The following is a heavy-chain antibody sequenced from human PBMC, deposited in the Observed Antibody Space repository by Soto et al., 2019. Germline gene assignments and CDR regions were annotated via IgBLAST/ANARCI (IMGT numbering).Heavy chain of an antibody. V-gene: IGHV1-18*01. CDR3: AREAAVTTRYYYYYGMDV. Sequence: GASVKVSCKASGYTFTSYGISWVRQAPGQGLEWMGWISAYNGNTNYAQKFQGRVTMTRDTSTSTVYMELSSLRSEDTAVYYCAREAAVTTRYYYYYGMDVWGQGTTVTVSS. CDR2: ISAYNGNT. CDR1: GYTFTSYG. D-gene: IGHD4-17*01. J-gene: IGHJ6*02.